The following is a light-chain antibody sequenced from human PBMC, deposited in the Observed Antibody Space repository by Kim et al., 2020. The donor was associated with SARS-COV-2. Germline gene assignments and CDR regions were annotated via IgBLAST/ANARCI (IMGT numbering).Light chain of an antibody. J-gene: IGKJ2*01. Sequence: EIVLTQSPGTLSLSPGERATLSCRASQSVSSNYLAWYQQKLGQAPRLLIYGASSRATGIPDRFSGSGSGTDFTLTISRLEPEDFAVYYCQQYGSSPRTFGQGTKLEI. CDR3: QQYGSSPRT. CDR1: QSVSSNY. CDR2: GAS. V-gene: IGKV3-20*01.